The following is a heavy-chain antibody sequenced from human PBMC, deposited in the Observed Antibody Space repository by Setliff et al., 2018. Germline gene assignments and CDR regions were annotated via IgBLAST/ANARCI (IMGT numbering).Heavy chain of an antibody. J-gene: IGHJ4*02. D-gene: IGHD6-13*01. CDR2: ISTYNGNT. Sequence: ASVKVSCKASGYSFTRYYMYWVRQAPGQGLEWMGWISTYNGNTDYAQKFQGRVTMTSDTSTSTVYLDLSGLTSEDTAVYYCGRAGVAAADRKGLLDHWGQGTLVTVSS. V-gene: IGHV1-18*04. CDR3: GRAGVAAADRKGLLDH. CDR1: GYSFTRYY.